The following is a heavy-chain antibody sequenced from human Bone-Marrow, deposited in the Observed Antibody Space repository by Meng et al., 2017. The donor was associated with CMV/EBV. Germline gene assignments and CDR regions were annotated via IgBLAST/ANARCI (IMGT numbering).Heavy chain of an antibody. Sequence: SLKISCAASGFSFDDYAMHWVRQAPGKGLEWVSGISWNSGNIGYADSVKGRFTISRDNAKNSLYLQMNSLRAEDTAVYYCARDDYYGSGRGMDVWGQGTTVTVSS. V-gene: IGHV3-9*01. D-gene: IGHD3-10*01. J-gene: IGHJ6*02. CDR1: GFSFDDYA. CDR2: ISWNSGNI. CDR3: ARDDYYGSGRGMDV.